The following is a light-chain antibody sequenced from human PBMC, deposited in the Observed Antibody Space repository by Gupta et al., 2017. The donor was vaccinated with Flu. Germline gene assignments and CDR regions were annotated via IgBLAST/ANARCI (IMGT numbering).Light chain of an antibody. CDR1: SSNIGSNP. CDR2: SNN. V-gene: IGLV1-44*01. J-gene: IGLJ1*01. CDR3: AAWDDSLNGPGYV. Sequence: QSVLTQPPSASGTPGQRVTISCSGSSSNIGSNPVNWYQQLPGPAPKLLIYSNNQRPSGVPDRFSGSKSGTSASLAISGLQSEDEADYYCAAWDDSLNGPGYVFGTGTKVTVL.